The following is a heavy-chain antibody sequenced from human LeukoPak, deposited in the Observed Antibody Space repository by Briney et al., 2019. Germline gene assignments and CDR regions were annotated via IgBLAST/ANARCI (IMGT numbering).Heavy chain of an antibody. CDR3: ASGGGVEYDFWSGSSFDY. V-gene: IGHV1-18*01. D-gene: IGHD3-3*01. CDR2: ISAYNGNT. Sequence: ASVKVSCKASGYTFTSYGISWVRQAPGQGLEWMGWISAYNGNTNYAQKLQGRGTMTTDTSTSTAYMELRSLRSDDTAVYYCASGGGVEYDFWSGSSFDYWGQGTLVTVSS. CDR1: GYTFTSYG. J-gene: IGHJ4*02.